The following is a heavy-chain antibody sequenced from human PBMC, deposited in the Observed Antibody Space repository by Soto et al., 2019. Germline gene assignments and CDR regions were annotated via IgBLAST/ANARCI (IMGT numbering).Heavy chain of an antibody. CDR1: GFTFSSYW. CDR3: ARDYGDYPPSDY. V-gene: IGHV3-74*01. Sequence: EVQLVESGGGLVQPGGSLRLSCAASGFTFSSYWMHRVRQAPGKGLVWVSRINSDGHSTSYADSVKGRFTISRDNAKNTLYLQMNSLRAEDTAVYYCARDYGDYPPSDYWGQGTLVTVSS. D-gene: IGHD4-17*01. J-gene: IGHJ4*02. CDR2: INSDGHST.